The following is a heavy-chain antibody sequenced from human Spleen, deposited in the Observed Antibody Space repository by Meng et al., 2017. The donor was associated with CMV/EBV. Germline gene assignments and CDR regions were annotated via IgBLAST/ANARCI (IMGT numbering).Heavy chain of an antibody. J-gene: IGHJ4*02. CDR2: IWYDGSNQ. CDR3: ALEAYFGSGRSFDH. V-gene: IGHV3-30*04. CDR1: GFIFSTYA. Sequence: GESLKISCVASGFIFSTYAMHWVRQAPGKGLEWVAVIWYDGSNQYYADSVKGRFTISRDNSKNTLYLQMNSLRVEDTAVYFCALEAYFGSGRSFDHWGPGTLVTVSS. D-gene: IGHD3-10*01.